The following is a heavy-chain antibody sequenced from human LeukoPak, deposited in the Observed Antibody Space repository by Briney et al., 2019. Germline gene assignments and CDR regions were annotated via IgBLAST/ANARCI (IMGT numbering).Heavy chain of an antibody. J-gene: IGHJ4*02. CDR2: IRSKANSYAT. CDR1: GFTFSGSA. CDR3: TTDSSSPDY. D-gene: IGHD6-13*01. Sequence: GGSLRLSCAASGFTFSGSAMHWVRQASGKGLEWVGRIRSKANSYATAYAASVKGRFTISRDDSKNTAYLQMNSLKTEDTAVYYCTTDSSSPDYWGQGTLVTVSS. V-gene: IGHV3-73*01.